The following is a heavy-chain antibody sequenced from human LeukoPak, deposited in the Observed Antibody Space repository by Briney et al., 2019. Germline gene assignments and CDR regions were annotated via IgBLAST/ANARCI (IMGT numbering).Heavy chain of an antibody. CDR1: GYYISSGYY. V-gene: IGHV4-38-2*02. J-gene: IGHJ3*02. Sequence: PSETLSLTCTVSGYYISSGYYWGWIRQPPGKGLEWIGSIYHSGSTYYNPSLKSRVTISVDTSKNQFSLQLSSVTAADTAVYYCARVDAFDIWGQGTMVTVSS. CDR2: IYHSGST. CDR3: ARVDAFDI.